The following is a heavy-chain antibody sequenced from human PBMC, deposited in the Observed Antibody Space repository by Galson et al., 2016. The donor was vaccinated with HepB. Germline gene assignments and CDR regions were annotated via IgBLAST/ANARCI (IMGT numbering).Heavy chain of an antibody. CDR2: IFYSGYT. V-gene: IGHV4-31*03. J-gene: IGHJ5*02. Sequence: TLSLTCTVSGGSINSGGYYWSWIRQHPGKGLEWIGYIFYSGYTDYNPSLRSRVTISLDTSKNHFSLKMNSVTAADSAVYYCARDRGAGYPRGPNYFDPWGQGILVTVSS. CDR3: ARDRGAGYPRGPNYFDP. CDR1: GGSINSGGYY. D-gene: IGHD1-7*01.